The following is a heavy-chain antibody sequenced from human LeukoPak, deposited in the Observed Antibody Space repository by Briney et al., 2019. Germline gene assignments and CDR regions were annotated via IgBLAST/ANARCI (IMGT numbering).Heavy chain of an antibody. CDR1: GDSVSINSVA. V-gene: IGHV6-1*01. J-gene: IGHJ4*02. CDR2: TYYRSKWNY. CDR3: ARAVIGTTRYFES. Sequence: SQTLSLTCAISGDSVSINSVAYNWIRQSPSRGLEWLGRTYYRSKWNYEYAVSVRSRITVNLDTSKNQFSLQLNSVTPDDTAVYFCARAVIGTTRYFESWGQGTLVTVSS. D-gene: IGHD1-1*01.